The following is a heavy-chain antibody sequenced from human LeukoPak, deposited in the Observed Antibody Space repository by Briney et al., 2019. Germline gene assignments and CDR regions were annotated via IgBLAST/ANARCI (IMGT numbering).Heavy chain of an antibody. CDR1: GFTFSSYE. V-gene: IGHV3-48*03. CDR2: ISDSGNTI. J-gene: IGHJ4*02. Sequence: PGGSPRLSCAASGFTFSSYEMNWVRQAPGKGLEWVSYISDSGNTIYYADSVKGRFTISRDNAKNSLYLQMNSLRAEDTAVYYCARVLYDSCGYYDYWGQGTLVTVSS. CDR3: ARVLYDSCGYYDY. D-gene: IGHD3-22*01.